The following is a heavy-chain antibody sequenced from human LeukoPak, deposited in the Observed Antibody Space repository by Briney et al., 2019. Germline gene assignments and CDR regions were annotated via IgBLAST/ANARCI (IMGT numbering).Heavy chain of an antibody. CDR3: ARQDAAMFDI. D-gene: IGHD2-2*01. V-gene: IGHV4-59*01. Sequence: PSETLSLTCTVSGGSISSYYWSWIRQSPEMGLEWIGSIYYSGATDYNPSLKSRVTISADTSNNQFSLRLRSVTAADTAVYYCARQDAAMFDIWGQGTMVTVSS. J-gene: IGHJ3*02. CDR1: GGSISSYY. CDR2: IYYSGAT.